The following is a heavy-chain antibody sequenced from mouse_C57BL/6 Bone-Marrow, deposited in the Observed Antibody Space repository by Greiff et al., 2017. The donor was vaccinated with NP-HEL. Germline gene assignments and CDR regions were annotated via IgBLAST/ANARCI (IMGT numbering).Heavy chain of an antibody. CDR3: ARSRYYYGSSLYWYFDV. Sequence: QVQLQQPGAELVKPGASVKMSCHPSRSPFPLPLLPFFPPLPFPCLSFIFYINPFSGSTNYNEKFKSKATLTVDTSSSTAYMQLSSLTSEDSAVYYCARSRYYYGSSLYWYFDVWGTGTTVTVSS. CDR2: INPFSGST. CDR1: RSPFPLPL. D-gene: IGHD1-1*01. V-gene: IGHV1-55*01. J-gene: IGHJ1*03.